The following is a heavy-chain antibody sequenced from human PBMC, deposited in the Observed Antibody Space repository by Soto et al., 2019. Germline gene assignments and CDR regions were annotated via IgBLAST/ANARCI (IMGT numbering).Heavy chain of an antibody. CDR3: AKSYDLWSPYLSFGDQRDP. D-gene: IGHD3-3*01. CDR2: LSTDGSTP. J-gene: IGHJ5*02. CDR1: GFIFGSYA. Sequence: GGSLRLSCAASGFIFGSYAMNWVRQVPGRGPEWVAVLSTDGSTPYYADSVRGRFTISRDNSKSTLFLQMNSLRPEDTAIYFCAKSYDLWSPYLSFGDQRDPWGQGTLVTVSS. V-gene: IGHV3-30*16.